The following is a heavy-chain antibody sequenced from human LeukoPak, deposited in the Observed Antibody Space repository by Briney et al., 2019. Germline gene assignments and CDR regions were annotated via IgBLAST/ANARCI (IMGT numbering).Heavy chain of an antibody. V-gene: IGHV4-59*01. J-gene: IGHJ6*02. Sequence: SETLSLTCTVSGGSISSYYWSWIRQPPGKGLEWIGYIYYSGSTNYNPSLESRVTMSVDTSKTHFSLNLSSVTAADTAVYYCARDGSGSYYYYYGLDVWGQGITVTVSS. CDR3: ARDGSGSYYYYYGLDV. D-gene: IGHD1-26*01. CDR1: GGSISSYY. CDR2: IYYSGST.